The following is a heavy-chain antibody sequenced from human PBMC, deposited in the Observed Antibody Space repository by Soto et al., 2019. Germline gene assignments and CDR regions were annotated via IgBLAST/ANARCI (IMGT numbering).Heavy chain of an antibody. Sequence: QVQLVQSGAEVKKPGASVKVSCKASGYTFTSYGISWVRQAPGQGLEWMGWISAYNGNTNYAQKLLGRVTMTTDTSTSTAYMELRSLRSDDTAVYYCARDRIVVVVAATPRVSGGDSWGQGTLVTVSS. CDR2: ISAYNGNT. CDR1: GYTFTSYG. J-gene: IGHJ4*02. D-gene: IGHD2-15*01. V-gene: IGHV1-18*01. CDR3: ARDRIVVVVAATPRVSGGDS.